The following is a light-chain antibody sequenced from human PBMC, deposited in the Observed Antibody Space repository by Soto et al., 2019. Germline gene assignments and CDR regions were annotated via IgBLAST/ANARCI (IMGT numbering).Light chain of an antibody. CDR2: GAS. J-gene: IGKJ3*01. CDR1: QSVSSN. Sequence: EIVMTQSPATLSVSAGERATLSCRASQSVSSNLAWYQQTPGQAPRLLIYGASTRATGIPARFSGSGSGTEFTLTISSLQSEDFAVYYCQQYNNWPRTFGPGTKVDI. CDR3: QQYNNWPRT. V-gene: IGKV3-15*01.